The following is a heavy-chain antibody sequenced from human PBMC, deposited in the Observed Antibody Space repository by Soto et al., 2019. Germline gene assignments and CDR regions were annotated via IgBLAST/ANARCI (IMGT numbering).Heavy chain of an antibody. CDR3: ARDLPIYRIVGTKIGFDP. Sequence: AASVKVSCKASGYTFTSYGISWVRQAPGQGLEWMGWISAYNGNTNYAQKLQGRVTMTTDTSTSTAYMELRSLRSDDTAVYYCARDLPIYRIVGTKIGFDPWGQGTLVTVSS. CDR1: GYTFTSYG. J-gene: IGHJ5*02. CDR2: ISAYNGNT. V-gene: IGHV1-18*04. D-gene: IGHD3-22*01.